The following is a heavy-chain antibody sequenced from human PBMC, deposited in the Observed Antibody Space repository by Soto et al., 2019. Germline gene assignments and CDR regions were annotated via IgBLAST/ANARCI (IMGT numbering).Heavy chain of an antibody. CDR3: ARSPKGLGNFDY. V-gene: IGHV4-30-4*01. CDR2: IHYSGST. Sequence: QVQLQESGPGLVKPSQTLSLTCAVSGASISSGGAYYWSWIRQSPGKGLEWIGYIHYSGSTYYNSSLQSRVTMSVDTAKNRFSLKVSSVTAADTAVYYCARSPKGLGNFDYWGQGTLVTVSS. CDR1: GASISSGGAYY. D-gene: IGHD3-10*01. J-gene: IGHJ4*02.